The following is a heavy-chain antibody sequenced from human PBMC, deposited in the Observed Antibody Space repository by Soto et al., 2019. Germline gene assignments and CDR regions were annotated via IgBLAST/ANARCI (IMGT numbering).Heavy chain of an antibody. V-gene: IGHV3-11*05. J-gene: IGHJ6*02. Sequence: QVQLVESGGGLVKPGGSLRLSCAASGFTFSDYYMSWIRQAPGKGLQWVSYTSGSSSYTNYADSVKGRFTISRDNAKNSLYPQMNSLRAEDTAVYYCARERDGMDVWGQGTTVTVSS. CDR2: TSGSSSYT. CDR1: GFTFSDYY. CDR3: ARERDGMDV.